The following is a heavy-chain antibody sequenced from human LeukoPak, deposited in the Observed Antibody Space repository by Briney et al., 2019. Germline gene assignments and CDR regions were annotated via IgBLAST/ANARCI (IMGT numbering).Heavy chain of an antibody. D-gene: IGHD1-1*01. CDR2: IYSGGST. Sequence: GGSLRLSCAASGFTVSSNYMSWDRQAPGKGLEWVSVIYSGGSTYYADSVKGRFTISRDNSKNTLYLQMNSLRAEDTAVYYCARDQRVKSESDYWGQGTLVTVSS. CDR1: GFTVSSNY. CDR3: ARDQRVKSESDY. J-gene: IGHJ4*02. V-gene: IGHV3-66*01.